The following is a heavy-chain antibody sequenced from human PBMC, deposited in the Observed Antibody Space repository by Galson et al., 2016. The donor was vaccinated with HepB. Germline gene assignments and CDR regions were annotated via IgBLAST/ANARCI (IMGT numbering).Heavy chain of an antibody. CDR1: GYTFTTYY. J-gene: IGHJ6*02. D-gene: IGHD2-15*01. Sequence: SVKVSCKASGYTFTTYYINWVRQATGHGLEWLGWMNPNNGNTLYAQNFQGRVTVTRNTSLSTAYMELSSLRSEDTAIYYCVRGVICSDDRCTYIGMDVWGQATAVTVAS. V-gene: IGHV1-8*01. CDR2: MNPNNGNT. CDR3: VRGVICSDDRCTYIGMDV.